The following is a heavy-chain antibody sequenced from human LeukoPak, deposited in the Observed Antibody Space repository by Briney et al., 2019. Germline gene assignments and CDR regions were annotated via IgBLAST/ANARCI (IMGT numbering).Heavy chain of an antibody. Sequence: GGSLRLSCAASGFTVSSNYMSWVRQAPGKGLEWVSVIYSGGSTYYADSVKGRFTISRDNSKNTLYLQMNSLRVEDTAVYYCASPTAAARYGRALGYWGQGTLVTVSS. V-gene: IGHV3-53*01. CDR2: IYSGGST. D-gene: IGHD6-13*01. CDR1: GFTVSSNY. CDR3: ASPTAAARYGRALGY. J-gene: IGHJ4*02.